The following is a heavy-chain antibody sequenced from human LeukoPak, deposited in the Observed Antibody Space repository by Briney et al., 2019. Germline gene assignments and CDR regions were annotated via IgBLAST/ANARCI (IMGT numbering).Heavy chain of an antibody. J-gene: IGHJ5*02. CDR1: GYTFTGYY. Sequence: ASVKVSCKASGYTFTGYYMHWVRQAPGQGLEWMGRINPNSGGTNYAQKFQGRVTMTRDTSISTAYMELSRLRSDDTAVYYCARTYYYDSSGYYLAWFDPWGQGTLVTVSS. D-gene: IGHD3-22*01. CDR2: INPNSGGT. V-gene: IGHV1-2*06. CDR3: ARTYYYDSSGYYLAWFDP.